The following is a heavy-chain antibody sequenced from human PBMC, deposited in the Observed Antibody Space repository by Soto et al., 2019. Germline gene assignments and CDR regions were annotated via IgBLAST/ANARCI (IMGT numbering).Heavy chain of an antibody. Sequence: EVQLLESGGGLVQPGGSRRISCTASGFTFNNYAMAWVRHAPGKGLEWVSGISGSGENTNYADSVEGRFTISRDNSKNTLYLQMKRLRAEDTALYYCAKDYGVRGIMTNLFDSWGQGTLVTVSS. J-gene: IGHJ4*02. CDR1: GFTFNNYA. V-gene: IGHV3-23*01. CDR2: ISGSGENT. CDR3: AKDYGVRGIMTNLFDS. D-gene: IGHD3-10*01.